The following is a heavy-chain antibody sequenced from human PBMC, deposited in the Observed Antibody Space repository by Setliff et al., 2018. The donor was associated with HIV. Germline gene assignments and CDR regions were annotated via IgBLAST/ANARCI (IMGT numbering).Heavy chain of an antibody. D-gene: IGHD3-16*01. CDR2: VGAVGAPT. Sequence: PGGSLRLSCAASGFTFSTYAMGWVRQAPGKGLEWVSTVGAVGAPTHYAESVKGRFTISKDNSRDTLYLQMSSLREEDTAVYYCAKVFAYGVDGFDIWGQGTVVTVSS. CDR3: AKVFAYGVDGFDI. V-gene: IGHV3-23*01. CDR1: GFTFSTYA. J-gene: IGHJ3*02.